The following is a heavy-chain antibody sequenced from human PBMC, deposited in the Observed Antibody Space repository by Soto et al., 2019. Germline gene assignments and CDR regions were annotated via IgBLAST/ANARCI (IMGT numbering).Heavy chain of an antibody. Sequence: EFQLVESGGGLLQPGGSLRLSWAASGFTFSTYNMVWVRQAPGKGLEWLSYIPSTSIPIYYANSVKGRFTISRDNAKNSLYLQMNSLRAEDTAVYYCARYYDSSGPDLWGRGTLVTVSS. CDR3: ARYYDSSGPDL. D-gene: IGHD3-22*01. CDR2: IPSTSIPI. V-gene: IGHV3-48*01. CDR1: GFTFSTYN. J-gene: IGHJ2*01.